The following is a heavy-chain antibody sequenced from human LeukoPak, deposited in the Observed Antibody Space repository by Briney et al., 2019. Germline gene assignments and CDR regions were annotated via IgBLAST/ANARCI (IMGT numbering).Heavy chain of an antibody. V-gene: IGHV3-30*18. CDR1: GFPFTSFG. CDR3: AKDTQLAQRLVDY. D-gene: IGHD6-25*01. J-gene: IGHJ4*02. Sequence: GGSLRLSCAASGFPFTSFGIHWVRQAPGKGLDWVAVISFDGSDKYYADSVKGRFTISRDNSKNTVYLQMNSLRAEDTAVYYCAKDTQLAQRLVDYRGQGTVVTVTS. CDR2: ISFDGSDK.